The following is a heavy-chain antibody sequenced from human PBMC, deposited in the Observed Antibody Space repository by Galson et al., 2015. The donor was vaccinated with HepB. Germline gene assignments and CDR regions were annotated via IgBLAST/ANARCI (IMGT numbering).Heavy chain of an antibody. CDR2: IVGGSGNT. V-gene: IGHV1-58*02. J-gene: IGHJ4*02. CDR1: GFTFTSSA. Sequence: SVKVSCKASGFTFTSSAMQWVRQARGQRLEWIGWIVGGSGNTNYAQKFQERVTITRDMSTSTAYMELSSLRSEDTAVYYCAADRSDYDSSGWSGYWGQGTLVTVSS. CDR3: AADRSDYDSSGWSGY. D-gene: IGHD3-22*01.